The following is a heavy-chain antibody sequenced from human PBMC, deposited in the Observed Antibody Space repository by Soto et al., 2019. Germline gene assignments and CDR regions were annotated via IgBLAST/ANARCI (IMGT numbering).Heavy chain of an antibody. V-gene: IGHV1-18*01. J-gene: IGHJ3*02. CDR2: ISAYNGNT. D-gene: IGHD2-15*01. CDR1: GYTFTSYG. CDR3: ARDFMDCSGGSCYGSHDAFDI. Sequence: ASVKVSCKASGYTFTSYGISWVRQAPGQGLEWMGWISAYNGNTNYAQKLQGRVTMTTDTSTSTAYMELRSLRSDDTAVYYCARDFMDCSGGSCYGSHDAFDIWGQGTMVTVSS.